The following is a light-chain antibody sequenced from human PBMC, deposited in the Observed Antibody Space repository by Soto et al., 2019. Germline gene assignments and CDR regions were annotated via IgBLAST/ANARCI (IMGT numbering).Light chain of an antibody. Sequence: QSALTQSASVSGSPGQSVTISCTGTSSDVGGYDYVSWYQQNAGKAPKLTIYDVSNRPSGVSNRFSGSKSGNTASLTISGLQAEDEADYYCSSYTSGTTRYVFGTGTKLTVL. V-gene: IGLV2-14*03. CDR1: SSDVGGYDY. CDR3: SSYTSGTTRYV. CDR2: DVS. J-gene: IGLJ1*01.